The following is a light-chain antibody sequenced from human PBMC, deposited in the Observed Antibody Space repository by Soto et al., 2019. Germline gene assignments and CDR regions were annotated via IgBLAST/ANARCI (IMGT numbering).Light chain of an antibody. CDR1: SSDVGGYNY. Sequence: QAVLTQPASVYGSPGQSITISCTGTSSDVGGYNYVSWYQHHPGKAPKLMIFDVSNRPSGVSNRFSGSKSGNTASLTISGLQAEDEADYYCCSYTASSTYVFGTGTKLTVL. J-gene: IGLJ1*01. CDR3: CSYTASSTYV. V-gene: IGLV2-14*03. CDR2: DVS.